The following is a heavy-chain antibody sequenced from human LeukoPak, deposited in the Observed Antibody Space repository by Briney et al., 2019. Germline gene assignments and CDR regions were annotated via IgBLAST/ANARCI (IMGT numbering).Heavy chain of an antibody. CDR1: GFDFSTYA. J-gene: IGHJ4*02. CDR2: ISTMSNYI. V-gene: IGHV3-21*01. Sequence: GGSLRLSCAASGFDFSTYAINWVRQAPGKGLEWVSSISTMSNYIFYGDSVKGRFTISRDNAKNSVYLQMNSLRPEDTAVYYCARAQGSGRWFGELRRLYYFDYWGQGTLVTVSS. CDR3: ARAQGSGRWFGELRRLYYFDY. D-gene: IGHD3-10*01.